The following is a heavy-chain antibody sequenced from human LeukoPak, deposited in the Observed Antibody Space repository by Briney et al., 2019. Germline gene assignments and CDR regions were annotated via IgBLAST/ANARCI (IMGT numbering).Heavy chain of an antibody. CDR3: AKSGRKGIAARPTPFDI. Sequence: VASVKVSCKASGYTFTSYGISWVRQAPGQGLEWMGWISAYNGNTNYAQKLQGRVTMTTDTSTSTAYMELRSLRSDDTAVYYCAKSGRKGIAARPTPFDIWGQGTMVPVSS. CDR1: GYTFTSYG. CDR2: ISAYNGNT. J-gene: IGHJ3*02. V-gene: IGHV1-18*01. D-gene: IGHD6-6*01.